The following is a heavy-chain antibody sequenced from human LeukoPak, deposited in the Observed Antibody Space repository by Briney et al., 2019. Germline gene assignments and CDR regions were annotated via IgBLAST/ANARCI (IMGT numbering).Heavy chain of an antibody. J-gene: IGHJ5*02. Sequence: PSETLSLTCAVSGYSISSGYYWGWLRQPPGKGLEWIGSIYHSGSTYYNPSLKSRVTISVDTSTNKFSLKLSSLTAADTAVYYCARYYDDSSGYYHVWFDPWGQGTLVTVSS. D-gene: IGHD3-22*01. CDR2: IYHSGST. CDR3: ARYYDDSSGYYHVWFDP. CDR1: GYSISSGYY. V-gene: IGHV4-38-2*01.